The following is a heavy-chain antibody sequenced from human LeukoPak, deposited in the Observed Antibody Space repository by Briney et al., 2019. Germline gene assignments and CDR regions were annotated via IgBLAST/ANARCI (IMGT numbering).Heavy chain of an antibody. D-gene: IGHD6-19*01. J-gene: IGHJ4*02. CDR2: IKQDGSEK. CDR1: GFTFSSYW. V-gene: IGHV3-7*01. CDR3: ARVRSSGWHFTRRGRYYFDY. Sequence: GGSLRLSCAASGFTFSSYWMSWVRQAPGKGLEWVANIKQDGSEKYYVDSVKGRFTISRDNAKNSLYLQMNSVRAEDTAVYYCARVRSSGWHFTRRGRYYFDYWGQGTLVTVSS.